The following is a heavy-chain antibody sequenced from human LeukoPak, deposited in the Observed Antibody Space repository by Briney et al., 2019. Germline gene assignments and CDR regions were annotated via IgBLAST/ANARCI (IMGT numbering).Heavy chain of an antibody. CDR2: IRYDGGNK. CDR1: GFTFSSYG. J-gene: IGHJ6*03. Sequence: GGSLRLSCAASGFTFSSYGMHWVRQAPGKGLEWVAFIRYDGGNKYHADSVKGRFTISRDNSKNTVYLQMNSLRAEDTAVYFCAEEYGYDDNYYDSMDVWGKGTTVTISS. V-gene: IGHV3-30*02. D-gene: IGHD3-3*01. CDR3: AEEYGYDDNYYDSMDV.